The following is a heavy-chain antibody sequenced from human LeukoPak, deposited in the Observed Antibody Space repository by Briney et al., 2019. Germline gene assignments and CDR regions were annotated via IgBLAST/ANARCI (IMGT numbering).Heavy chain of an antibody. J-gene: IGHJ1*01. V-gene: IGHV3-43*01. CDR3: TKDAGAFCSSTSCSTQYFQE. Sequence: GSLRLSCVVSGFTLDEYTMHWVRQVPGKGLEWVSLLSWDGSTYYADSVRGRFTISRDSSKNSLYLEMNSVRAEDTGLYYCTKDAGAFCSSTSCSTQYFQEWGQGTLVSVSS. CDR1: GFTLDEYT. CDR2: LSWDGST. D-gene: IGHD2-2*01.